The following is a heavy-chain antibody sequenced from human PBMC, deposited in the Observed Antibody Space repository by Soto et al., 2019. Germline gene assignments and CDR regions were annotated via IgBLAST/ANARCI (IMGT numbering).Heavy chain of an antibody. CDR1: GYTFTSYD. Sequence: VASVKVSCKASGYTFTSYDINWVRQATGQGLEWMGWMNPNSGNTGYAQKFQGRVTMTRNTSISTAYMELSSLRSEDTAVYYCARGFVDCSGGSCYGIWGQGTMVTVSS. V-gene: IGHV1-8*01. CDR3: ARGFVDCSGGSCYGI. CDR2: MNPNSGNT. D-gene: IGHD2-15*01. J-gene: IGHJ3*02.